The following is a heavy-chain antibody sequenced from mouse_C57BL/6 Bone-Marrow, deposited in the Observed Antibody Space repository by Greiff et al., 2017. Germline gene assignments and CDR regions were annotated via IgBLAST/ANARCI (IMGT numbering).Heavy chain of an antibody. D-gene: IGHD1-1*01. CDR2: INPNNGGT. CDR1: GYTFTDYN. Sequence: VQLQQSGPELVKPGASVKIPCKASGYTFTDYNMDWVKQSHGKSLEWIGDINPNNGGTIYNQKFKGKATLTVDKSSSTAYMELRSLTSEDTAVYYCARPYCGSSYGYFDVWGTGTTVTVSA. CDR3: ARPYCGSSYGYFDV. V-gene: IGHV1-18*01. J-gene: IGHJ1*03.